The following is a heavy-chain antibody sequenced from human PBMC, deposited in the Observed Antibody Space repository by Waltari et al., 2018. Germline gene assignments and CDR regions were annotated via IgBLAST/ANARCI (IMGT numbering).Heavy chain of an antibody. Sequence: VQLVESGGGLVQPGGSLRLSCAASGFTFNNYAMIWVRQAPGKGLEWVSAIAAGGTIYYAGSVKGRFTISRDNSKTTVYLQMNNLRTEDTALYYCARDASENYLRYFDPWGQGTLVTVSS. V-gene: IGHV3-23*04. D-gene: IGHD1-26*01. CDR2: IAAGGTI. J-gene: IGHJ5*02. CDR1: GFTFNNYA. CDR3: ARDASENYLRYFDP.